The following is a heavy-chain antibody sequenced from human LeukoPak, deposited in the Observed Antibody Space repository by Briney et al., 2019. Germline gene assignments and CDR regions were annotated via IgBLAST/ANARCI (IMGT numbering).Heavy chain of an antibody. CDR3: ARDCSGGSCYGAFDI. D-gene: IGHD2-15*01. J-gene: IGHJ3*02. CDR2: IYDSGST. CDR1: GASIRSGGYY. V-gene: IGHV4-30-4*01. Sequence: PSQTLSLTCTVSGASIRSGGYYWSWIRQPPGKGLEWIGYIYDSGSTYYNPSLKSRITISVDTSENRFSLKLSSVTATDTAVYYCARDCSGGSCYGAFDIWGQGTMVTVSS.